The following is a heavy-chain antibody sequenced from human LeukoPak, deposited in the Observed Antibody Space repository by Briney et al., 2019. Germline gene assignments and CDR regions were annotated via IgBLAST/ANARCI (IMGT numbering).Heavy chain of an antibody. D-gene: IGHD4-17*01. J-gene: IGHJ4*02. CDR2: IIPIFGTA. CDR3: ARGDYGDLFFDY. Sequence: GASVKVSCKASGGTFSSYAISWVRQAPGQGLEWMGGIIPIFGTANYAQKFQGRVTITTDESTSTAHMGLSSLRSEDTAVYYCARGDYGDLFFDYWGQGTLVTVSS. CDR1: GGTFSSYA. V-gene: IGHV1-69*05.